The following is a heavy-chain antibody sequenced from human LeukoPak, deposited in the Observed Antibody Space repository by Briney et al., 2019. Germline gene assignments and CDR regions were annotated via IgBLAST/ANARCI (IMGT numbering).Heavy chain of an antibody. CDR2: IYYSGST. Sequence: PSETLSLTCTVSGGSISSYYWSWIRQPPGKGLEWIGYIYYSGSTNYNPSLKSRVTISVDKSKNQFSLKLSSVTAADTAVYYCARFGYYGDYWGQGTLVTVSS. CDR1: GGSISSYY. V-gene: IGHV4-59*12. J-gene: IGHJ4*02. D-gene: IGHD3-22*01. CDR3: ARFGYYGDY.